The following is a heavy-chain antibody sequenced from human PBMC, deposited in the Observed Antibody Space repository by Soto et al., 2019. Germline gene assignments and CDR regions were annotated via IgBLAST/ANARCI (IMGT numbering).Heavy chain of an antibody. CDR2: NLPDEADT. D-gene: IGHD6-13*01. CDR3: VREGFSKHYFYAVDV. V-gene: IGHV5-51*01. CDR1: GYSFNRYL. Sequence: GESLKTPCKSSGYSFNRYLIGWVRQTPGKGVAWMVINLPDEADTRYSPSFEGHVTISTDRSTNPAFLHLRRLDAADTATYFCVREGFSKHYFYAVDVWGQGTTVTVSS. J-gene: IGHJ6*02.